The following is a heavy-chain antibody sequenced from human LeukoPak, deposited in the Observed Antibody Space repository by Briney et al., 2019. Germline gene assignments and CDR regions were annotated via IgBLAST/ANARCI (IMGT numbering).Heavy chain of an antibody. CDR2: IRYDGSNK. CDR1: GFTFSSYG. J-gene: IGHJ3*02. D-gene: IGHD6-13*01. V-gene: IGHV3-30*02. CDR3: AKDRNIAADPFAFDI. Sequence: GGSLRLSCAASGFTFSSYGMHWVRQAPGKGLEWVAFIRYDGSNKYYADSVKGRFTISRDNSKNTLYLQMNSLSAEDTAVYYCAKDRNIAADPFAFDIWGQGTMVTVSS.